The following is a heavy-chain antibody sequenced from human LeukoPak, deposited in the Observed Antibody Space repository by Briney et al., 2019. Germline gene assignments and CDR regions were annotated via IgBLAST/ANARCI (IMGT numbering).Heavy chain of an antibody. CDR2: ISDDGAAT. D-gene: IGHD6-19*01. V-gene: IGHV3-23*01. CDR3: ARDGSSSGWTNYYYYGMDV. Sequence: PGGSLRLSCAASGFIFNDFAMSWVRRSPGKGLEWVSIISDDGAATKYADSVKGRFTISRDNSKNTLYLQMNSLRAEDTAVYYCARDGSSSGWTNYYYYGMDVWGQGTTVTVSS. J-gene: IGHJ6*02. CDR1: GFIFNDFA.